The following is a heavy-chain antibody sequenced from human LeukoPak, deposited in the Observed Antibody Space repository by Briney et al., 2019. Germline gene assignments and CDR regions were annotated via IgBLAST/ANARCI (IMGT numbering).Heavy chain of an antibody. CDR3: ATTRARQFDH. Sequence: SQTLSVTCTVSGGSISSGDYYWTWIRQHPGKGLEWIGFIYYSGNTYYNPSLKSRVTISIDTSKNQFSLKLSSVTAADTAVYYCATTRARQFDHWGQGTLVTVSS. D-gene: IGHD4-11*01. CDR1: GGSISSGDYY. J-gene: IGHJ4*02. CDR2: IYYSGNT. V-gene: IGHV4-31*03.